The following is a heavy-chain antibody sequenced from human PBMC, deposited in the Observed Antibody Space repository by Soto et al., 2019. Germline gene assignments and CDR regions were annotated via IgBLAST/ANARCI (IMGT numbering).Heavy chain of an antibody. CDR1: GFTFSSYE. Sequence: GGSLRLSCAASGFTFSSYEMNWVRQAPGKGLEWVSYISSSGSTIYYADSVKGRFTISRDNAKNSLYLQMNSLRAEDTAVYYCAREVKDIVVVPAAPWFDYWGQGTLVTVSS. D-gene: IGHD2-2*01. CDR3: AREVKDIVVVPAAPWFDY. V-gene: IGHV3-48*03. J-gene: IGHJ4*02. CDR2: ISSSGSTI.